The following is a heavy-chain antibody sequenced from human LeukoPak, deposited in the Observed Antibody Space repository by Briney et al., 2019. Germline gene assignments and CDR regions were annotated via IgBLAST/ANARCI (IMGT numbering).Heavy chain of an antibody. CDR2: IHSNGYT. CDR1: GGSISGYY. Sequence: PSETLSLTCTVSGGSISGYYWTWIRRPPGQGLEWIAYIHSNGYTNYNPSPRSRVTTSVDPSKNQFSLTVTPVTSADTAIYYCAQRQGPMSGTYVYFDPWGQGALVTVSS. V-gene: IGHV4-4*09. D-gene: IGHD1-26*01. CDR3: AQRQGPMSGTYVYFDP. J-gene: IGHJ5*02.